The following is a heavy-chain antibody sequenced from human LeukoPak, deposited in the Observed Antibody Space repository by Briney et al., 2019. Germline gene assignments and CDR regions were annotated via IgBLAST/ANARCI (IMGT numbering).Heavy chain of an antibody. D-gene: IGHD3-3*01. CDR2: ISGSGGGT. Sequence: GGSLRLSCAASGFTFSSYAMSWVRQAPGKGLEWVSAISGSGGGTYYADSVKGRFTISRDNSKNTLYLQMNSLRAEDTAVYYCADDFWSDYYYMDVWGKGTTVTVSS. J-gene: IGHJ6*03. V-gene: IGHV3-23*01. CDR1: GFTFSSYA. CDR3: ADDFWSDYYYMDV.